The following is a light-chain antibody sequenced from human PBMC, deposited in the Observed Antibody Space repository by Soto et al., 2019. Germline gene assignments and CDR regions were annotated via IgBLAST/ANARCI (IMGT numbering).Light chain of an antibody. CDR1: QSVSSY. J-gene: IGKJ4*01. Sequence: EIVLTQSPATLSLSPGERATLSCRASQSVSSYLAWYQQKPGQAPRLLIYDASNRATGIPARFSGRGSGTDFTLTISSLEPDDLAVYYCQQRSNWPLTFGGGTKVE. V-gene: IGKV3-11*01. CDR2: DAS. CDR3: QQRSNWPLT.